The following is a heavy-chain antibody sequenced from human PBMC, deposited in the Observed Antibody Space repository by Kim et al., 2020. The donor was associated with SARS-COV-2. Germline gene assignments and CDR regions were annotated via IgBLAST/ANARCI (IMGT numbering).Heavy chain of an antibody. Sequence: GGSLRLSCAASGFNFNSYNMNWVRQAPGKGLEWLSYITRSSTTMYYADSVGGRFTISRDNAKNSLFLQMNSLRDEDTALYYCVRSRMGSAFDRWGTGTIVTVSS. CDR2: ITRSSTTM. V-gene: IGHV3-48*02. J-gene: IGHJ3*02. CDR3: VRSRMGSAFDR. CDR1: GFNFNSYN. D-gene: IGHD2-8*01.